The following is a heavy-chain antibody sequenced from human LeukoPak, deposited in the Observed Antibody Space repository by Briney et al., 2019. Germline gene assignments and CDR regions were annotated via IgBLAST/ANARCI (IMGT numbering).Heavy chain of an antibody. D-gene: IGHD2-2*02. J-gene: IGHJ4*02. V-gene: IGHV4-39*01. CDR3: VRMTGCGCISTICYTDY. CDR2: IYYSGST. CDR1: GGSISSSSYY. Sequence: SETLSLTCTVSGGSISSSSYYWGWIRQPPGKGLEWIGSIYYSGSTYYNPSLKSRVTISVDTSKNQFSLKLGSVTAADTAMYYCVRMTGCGCISTICYTDYWGQGTLVTVSS.